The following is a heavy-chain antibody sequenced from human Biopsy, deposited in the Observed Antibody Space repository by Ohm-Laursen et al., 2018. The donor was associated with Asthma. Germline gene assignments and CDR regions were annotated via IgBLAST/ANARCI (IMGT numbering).Heavy chain of an antibody. J-gene: IGHJ6*02. V-gene: IGHV3-11*06. CDR1: GFTFSDSY. D-gene: IGHD3-16*02. CDR2: IGSTRLYT. CDR3: ARHLSPGYHHYAMDV. Sequence: GSLRLSCAASGFTFSDSYMSWIRQAPGKGLEWISYIGSTRLYTNSADSVKGRFSISRGNAKNSLYLHMNSLRVEDTAVYYCARHLSPGYHHYAMDVWGQGTTVTVSS.